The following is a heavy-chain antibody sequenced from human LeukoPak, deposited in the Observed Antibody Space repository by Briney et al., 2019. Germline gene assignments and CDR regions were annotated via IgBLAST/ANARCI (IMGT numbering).Heavy chain of an antibody. Sequence: ASVKVSCKASGYTFTSYAMNWVRQAPGQGLEWMGWINTNTGNPTYAQGFTGRFVFSLDTSVSTAYLQISSLKAEDTAVYYCARPTGYYGSGSYYNPYYYYYYMDVWGKGTTVTVSS. CDR1: GYTFTSYA. J-gene: IGHJ6*03. CDR2: INTNTGNP. V-gene: IGHV7-4-1*02. CDR3: ARPTGYYGSGSYYNPYYYYYYMDV. D-gene: IGHD3-10*01.